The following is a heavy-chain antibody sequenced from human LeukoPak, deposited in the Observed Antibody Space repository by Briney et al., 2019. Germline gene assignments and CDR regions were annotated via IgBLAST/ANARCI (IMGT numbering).Heavy chain of an antibody. CDR1: GFTFSSYA. CDR3: ARGREKQLSPLFLSGGFDC. V-gene: IGHV3-30*04. J-gene: IGHJ4*02. Sequence: AGGSLRLSCAASGFTFSSYAMHWVRQAPGKGLEWVAVISYDGSNKYYADSVKGRFTISRDNSKNTLYLQMNSLRAEDTAVYYCARGREKQLSPLFLSGGFDCWGQGTLVTVSS. D-gene: IGHD6-13*01. CDR2: ISYDGSNK.